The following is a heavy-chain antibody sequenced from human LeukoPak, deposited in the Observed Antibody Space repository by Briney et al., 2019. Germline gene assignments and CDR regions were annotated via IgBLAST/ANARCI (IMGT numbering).Heavy chain of an antibody. J-gene: IGHJ4*02. D-gene: IGHD3-22*01. CDR1: GGTFSSYA. CDR2: ISAYNGNT. CDR3: ARASRSYDSSGYQPPDY. Sequence: ASVKVSCKASGGTFSSYAISWVRQAPGQGLEWMGWISAYNGNTNYAQKLQGRVTMTTDTSTSTAYMELRSLRSDDTAVYYCARASRSYDSSGYQPPDYWGQGTLVTVSS. V-gene: IGHV1-18*01.